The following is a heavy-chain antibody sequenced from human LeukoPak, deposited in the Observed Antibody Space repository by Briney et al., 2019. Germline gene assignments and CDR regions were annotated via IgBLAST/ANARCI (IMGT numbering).Heavy chain of an antibody. CDR2: MNPNSGNT. D-gene: IGHD4-23*01. CDR1: GYTFTSYD. CDR3: ARSVVRGQFDP. Sequence: ASVKVSCKASGYTFTSYDINWVRQATGQGLEWMGWMNPNSGNTGYAQKFQGRVTITTNTSISTAYMELSSLRSEDTAVYYCARSVVRGQFDPWGQGTLVTVFS. V-gene: IGHV1-8*03. J-gene: IGHJ5*02.